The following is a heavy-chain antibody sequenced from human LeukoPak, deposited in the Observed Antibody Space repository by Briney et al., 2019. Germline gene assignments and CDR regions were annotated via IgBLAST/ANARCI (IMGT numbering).Heavy chain of an antibody. CDR3: ARVYLFSGHYDY. D-gene: IGHD5-12*01. CDR1: GFTFSSYA. Sequence: GGSLRLSCAASGFTFSSYAMHWVRQAPGKGLEWVAVISYDGSNKYYADSVKGRFTISRDNSKNTLYLQMGSLRAEDMAVYYCARVYLFSGHYDYWGQGTLVTVSS. J-gene: IGHJ4*02. V-gene: IGHV3-30*14. CDR2: ISYDGSNK.